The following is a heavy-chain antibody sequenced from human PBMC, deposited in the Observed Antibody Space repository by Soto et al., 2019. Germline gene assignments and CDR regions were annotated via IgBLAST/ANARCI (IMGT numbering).Heavy chain of an antibody. D-gene: IGHD2-15*01. CDR3: AKGRKNNVAASDY. J-gene: IGHJ4*02. Sequence: GGSLRLSCAASGFTFSTYAMSWVRQAPGKGLEWVSDISGGGGSTYYADSVKGRFTISRDNSRNTLYLQMNSLRAEDTAVYYCAKGRKNNVAASDYWGQGTLVTVSS. V-gene: IGHV3-23*01. CDR2: ISGGGGST. CDR1: GFTFSTYA.